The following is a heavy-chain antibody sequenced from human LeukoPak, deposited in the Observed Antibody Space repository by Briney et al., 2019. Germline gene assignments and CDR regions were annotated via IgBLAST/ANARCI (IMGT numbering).Heavy chain of an antibody. CDR1: GFTFSDGW. CDR2: IKSKTDGGTT. V-gene: IGHV3-15*01. CDR3: TTLPPTVTTGDY. J-gene: IGHJ4*02. Sequence: PGGSLRLSCAASGFTFSDGWMNWVRQAPGKGLEWVGRIKSKTDGGTTDYAAPVKGRFTISRDDSKNTLYLQMNSLKTEDTAVYYCTTLPPTVTTGDYWGQGTLVTVSS. D-gene: IGHD4-17*01.